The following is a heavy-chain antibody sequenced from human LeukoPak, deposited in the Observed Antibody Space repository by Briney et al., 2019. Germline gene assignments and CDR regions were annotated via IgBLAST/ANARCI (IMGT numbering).Heavy chain of an antibody. CDR3: GYCIGGSCPFTKK. CDR2: ISSSGSTI. Sequence: PGGSLRLSCAASGFTFSDYYMRWLRQAPGKGLEWVSYISSSGSTIYYADSVKGRLTISRDNAKNSLYLQMNSLRAADTAVYYCGYCIGGSCPFTKKWGQGTLVTAYS. D-gene: IGHD2-15*01. V-gene: IGHV3-11*04. CDR1: GFTFSDYY. J-gene: IGHJ4*02.